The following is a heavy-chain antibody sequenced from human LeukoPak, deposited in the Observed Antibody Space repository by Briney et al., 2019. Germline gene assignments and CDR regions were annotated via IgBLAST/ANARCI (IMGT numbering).Heavy chain of an antibody. CDR2: IYTSGST. CDR1: GGSISSYY. J-gene: IGHJ5*02. Sequence: PSETLSLTCTVSGGSISSYYWSWIRQPPGKGLEWIGYIYTSGSTNYNPSLKTRVTISVDTSKNQFSLKLSSVTAADTAVYYCARRDTQYSWFDPWGQGTLVTVSS. V-gene: IGHV4-4*09. CDR3: ARRDTQYSWFDP. D-gene: IGHD5-18*01.